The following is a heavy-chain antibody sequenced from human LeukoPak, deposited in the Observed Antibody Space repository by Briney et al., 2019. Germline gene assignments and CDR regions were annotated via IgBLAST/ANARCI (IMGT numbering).Heavy chain of an antibody. J-gene: IGHJ4*02. CDR3: AKEDTLTTVYFDY. V-gene: IGHV3-23*01. CDR1: GFTFSSYA. D-gene: IGHD4-17*01. Sequence: GVSLRLSCAASGFTFSSYAMSWVPHAPGKGLEWVSDISGSDDSTYYADSVKGRFTISRDNSRNTLYLQVNSLRAEDTAVYYCAKEDTLTTVYFDYWGQGTLVTVSS. CDR2: ISGSDDST.